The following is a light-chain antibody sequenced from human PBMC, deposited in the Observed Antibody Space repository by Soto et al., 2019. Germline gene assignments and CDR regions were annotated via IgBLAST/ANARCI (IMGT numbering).Light chain of an antibody. CDR1: QSLSSW. J-gene: IGKJ1*01. CDR2: KTS. CDR3: QQYGNLPWT. Sequence: DIQMTQSPSTLSASIGDRVTITCRASQSLSSWLAWYQQKPGKAPKLLIYKTSSLETGVPSRVSCSASGTDFTLTISRRQPADVATYYCQQYGNLPWTFGQGTEVEIK. V-gene: IGKV1-5*03.